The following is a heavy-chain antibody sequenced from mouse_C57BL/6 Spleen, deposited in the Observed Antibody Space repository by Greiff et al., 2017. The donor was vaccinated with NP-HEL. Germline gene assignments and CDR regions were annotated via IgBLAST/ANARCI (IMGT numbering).Heavy chain of an antibody. Sequence: QVQLKESGPELVKPGASVKISCKASGYAFSSSWMNWVKQRPGKGLEWIGRIYPGDGDTNYNGKFKGKATLTADKSSSTAYMQLSSLTSEDSAVYFCARWGSSRNAMDYWGQGTSVTVSS. V-gene: IGHV1-82*01. CDR1: GYAFSSSW. J-gene: IGHJ4*01. CDR3: ARWGSSRNAMDY. D-gene: IGHD1-1*01. CDR2: IYPGDGDT.